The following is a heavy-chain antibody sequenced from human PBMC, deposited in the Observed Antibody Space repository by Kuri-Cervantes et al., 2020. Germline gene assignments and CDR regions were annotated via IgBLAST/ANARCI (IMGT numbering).Heavy chain of an antibody. D-gene: IGHD6-13*01. Sequence: SVKVSCKASGGTFSSYAISWVRQAPGQGLEWMGGIIPIFGTANYAQKFQGRVTITADKSTSTAYMELSSLRSEDTAVYYCARDFSGSWFWGGAPDAFDIWGQGTMVTVSS. CDR3: ARDFSGSWFWGGAPDAFDI. J-gene: IGHJ3*02. CDR1: GGTFSSYA. V-gene: IGHV1-69*06. CDR2: IIPIFGTA.